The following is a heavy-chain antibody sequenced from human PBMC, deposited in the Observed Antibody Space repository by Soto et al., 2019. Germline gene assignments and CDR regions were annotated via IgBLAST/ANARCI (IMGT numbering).Heavy chain of an antibody. V-gene: IGHV3-23*01. CDR2: ISGSGETT. CDR1: GFTFTNYA. Sequence: PGGSLRLSCAASGFTFTNYAMNWARQAPGKGLEWVSVISGSGETTYYADSVKGRFTISRDNSKNTLYLQMNSLRAEDTAVYSCAKDFGDIVVVVLAPYGMDVWGQGTTVTVSS. D-gene: IGHD2-15*01. J-gene: IGHJ6*02. CDR3: AKDFGDIVVVVLAPYGMDV.